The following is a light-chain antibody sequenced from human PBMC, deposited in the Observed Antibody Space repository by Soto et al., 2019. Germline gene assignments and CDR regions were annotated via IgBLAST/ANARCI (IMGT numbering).Light chain of an antibody. V-gene: IGLV1-40*01. J-gene: IGLJ2*01. CDR3: QSYDSALSGSI. Sequence: QSVLTQPPSVSGAPGQRVTISCSGIISNIGAGYDVDWYQQLPGTAPKLLIYGNNNRASGVPDRFSGSKSGTSASLAITGLQAEDEADYHCQSYDSALSGSIFGGGTKVTVL. CDR1: ISNIGAGYD. CDR2: GNN.